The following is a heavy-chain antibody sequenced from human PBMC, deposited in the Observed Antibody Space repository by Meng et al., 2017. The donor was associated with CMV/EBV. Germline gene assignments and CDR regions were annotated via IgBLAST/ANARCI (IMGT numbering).Heavy chain of an antibody. D-gene: IGHD2-2*01. Sequence: GGSLRLSCAASGFTFSSYAMHWVRQAPGKGLEWVAVISYDGSNKYYADSVKGRFTISRDNSKNTLYLQMNSLRAEDTAVYYCAREVVPDYWGQGTLVTVSS. CDR3: AREVVPDY. J-gene: IGHJ4*02. V-gene: IGHV3-30*04. CDR2: ISYDGSNK. CDR1: GFTFSSYA.